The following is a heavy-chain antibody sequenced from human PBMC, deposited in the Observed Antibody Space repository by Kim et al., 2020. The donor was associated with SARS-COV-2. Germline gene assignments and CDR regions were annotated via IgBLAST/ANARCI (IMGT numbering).Heavy chain of an antibody. CDR3: ARQTPNYYGSGSYYAY. Sequence: ASVKVSCKASGYTFTSYGISWVRQAPGQGLEWMGWISAYNGNTNYAQKLQGRVTMTTDTSTSTAYMELRSLRSDDTAVYYCARQTPNYYGSGSYYAYWGQGTLVTVSS. D-gene: IGHD3-10*01. V-gene: IGHV1-18*01. J-gene: IGHJ4*02. CDR2: ISAYNGNT. CDR1: GYTFTSYG.